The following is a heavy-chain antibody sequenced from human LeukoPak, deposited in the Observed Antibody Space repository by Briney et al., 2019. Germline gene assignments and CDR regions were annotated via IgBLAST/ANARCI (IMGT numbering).Heavy chain of an antibody. Sequence: SETLSLTCAVSGGSISSGGYSWSWIRQPPGKGLEWIGYIYHSGSTYYNPSLKSRVTISVDRSKNQFSLKLSSVTAADTAVYYCATASGGLWSSADDAFDIWGQGTMVTVS. CDR3: ATASGGLWSSADDAFDI. J-gene: IGHJ3*02. CDR2: IYHSGST. D-gene: IGHD5-18*01. V-gene: IGHV4-30-2*01. CDR1: GGSISSGGYS.